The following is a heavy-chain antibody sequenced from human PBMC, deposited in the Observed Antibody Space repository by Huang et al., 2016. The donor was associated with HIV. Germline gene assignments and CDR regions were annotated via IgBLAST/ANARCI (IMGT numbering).Heavy chain of an antibody. J-gene: IGHJ1*01. V-gene: IGHV3-48*02. CDR2: IKNNCSKI. Sequence: EVQLVESGGGLVQPGGSLTLSCAASGFTLSAYSMNWVRQTPGKGLEWVSYIKNNCSKIIYAESGKGRFTISRDNAKNSLYLQMNSLRDDDTAVFYCATSYGYFPHWGQGTLVTVSS. CDR1: GFTLSAYS. CDR3: ATSYGYFPH. D-gene: IGHD5-18*01.